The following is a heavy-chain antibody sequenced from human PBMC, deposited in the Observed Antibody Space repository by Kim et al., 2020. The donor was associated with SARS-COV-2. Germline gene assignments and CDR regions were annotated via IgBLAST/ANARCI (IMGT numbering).Heavy chain of an antibody. V-gene: IGHV1-2*06. CDR3: ARDPRSCSGGSCYSRAWFDA. CDR2: INPNSGGT. CDR1: GYTFTGYY. J-gene: IGHJ5*02. D-gene: IGHD2-15*01. Sequence: ASVKVSCKASGYTFTGYYMHWVRQAPGQGLEWMGRINPNSGGTNYAQKFQGRVTMTRDTSISTAYMELSRLRSDDTAVYYCARDPRSCSGGSCYSRAWFDAWGQGTLVTVSS.